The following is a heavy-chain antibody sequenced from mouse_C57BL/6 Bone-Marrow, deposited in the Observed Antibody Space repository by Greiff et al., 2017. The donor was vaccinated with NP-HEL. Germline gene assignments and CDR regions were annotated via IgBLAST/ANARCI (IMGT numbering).Heavy chain of an antibody. D-gene: IGHD1-1*01. CDR2: INPYNGGT. Sequence: VQLQQSGPVLVKPGASVKMSCKASGYTFTDYYMNWVKQSHGKSLEWIGVINPYNGGTSYNQKFKGKATLTVDKSSSTAYMELNSLTSEDSAVYYCARVITTVVAVDYWGQGTTLTVSS. J-gene: IGHJ2*01. V-gene: IGHV1-19*01. CDR1: GYTFTDYY. CDR3: ARVITTVVAVDY.